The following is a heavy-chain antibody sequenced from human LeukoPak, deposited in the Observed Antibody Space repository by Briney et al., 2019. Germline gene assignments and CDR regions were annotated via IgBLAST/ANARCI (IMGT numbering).Heavy chain of an antibody. Sequence: GASVKVSCKASGYTFTSYDINWVRQATGQGLEWMGWINPNSGGTNYAQKFQGRVTMTRDTSISTAYMELSRLRSDDTAVYYCARMYYDILTGYPPRDAFDIWGQGTMVTVSS. V-gene: IGHV1-2*02. CDR3: ARMYYDILTGYPPRDAFDI. CDR2: INPNSGGT. D-gene: IGHD3-9*01. CDR1: GYTFTSYD. J-gene: IGHJ3*02.